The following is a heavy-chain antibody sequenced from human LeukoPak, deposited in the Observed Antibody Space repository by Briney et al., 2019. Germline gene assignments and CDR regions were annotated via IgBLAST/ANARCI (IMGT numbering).Heavy chain of an antibody. D-gene: IGHD3-3*01. CDR3: ARGGGGSLRF. CDR1: GGSFSGYY. Sequence: PSETLSLTCAVYGGSFSGYYWSWIRQPPGKGLEWIGEINHSGSTIYNPSLKSRVTISVDTSKNQFSLKLSSVTAADTAVYYCARGGGGSLRFWGQGTLVTVSS. V-gene: IGHV4-34*01. CDR2: INHSGST. J-gene: IGHJ4*02.